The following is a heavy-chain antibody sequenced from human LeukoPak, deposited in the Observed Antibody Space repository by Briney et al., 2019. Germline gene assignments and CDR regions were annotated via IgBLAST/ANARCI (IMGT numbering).Heavy chain of an antibody. CDR3: AREGYLTPHIAVAGTPLDY. D-gene: IGHD6-19*01. CDR2: IHYSGST. Sequence: PSETLSLTCTVSGGSISSYYWSWIRQPPGKGLEWIGYIHYSGSTHYNPSLKSRVTISVDTSKNQFSLQLNSVTPEDTAVYYCAREGYLTPHIAVAGTPLDYWGQGTLVTVSS. CDR1: GGSISSYY. J-gene: IGHJ4*02. V-gene: IGHV4-59*12.